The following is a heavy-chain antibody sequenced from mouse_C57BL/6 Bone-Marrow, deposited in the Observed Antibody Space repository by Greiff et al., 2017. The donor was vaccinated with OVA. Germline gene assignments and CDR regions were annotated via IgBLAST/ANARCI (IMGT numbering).Heavy chain of an antibody. J-gene: IGHJ3*01. V-gene: IGHV5-17*01. CDR2: ISSGSSTI. CDR3: TRDYDYDVLAY. CDR1: GFTFSDYG. Sequence: EVQVVESGGGLVKPGGSLKLSCAASGFTFSDYGMHWVRQAPEKGLEWVAYISSGSSTIYYADTVKGRFTISSENAKNTLFLQMTSLRSEDTAMYYCTRDYDYDVLAYWGQGTLVTVSA. D-gene: IGHD2-4*01.